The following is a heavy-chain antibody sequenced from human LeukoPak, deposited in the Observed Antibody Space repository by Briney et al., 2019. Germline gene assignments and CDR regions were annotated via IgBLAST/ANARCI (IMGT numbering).Heavy chain of an antibody. V-gene: IGHV1-69*05. CDR1: GGTFSSYA. J-gene: IGHJ5*02. D-gene: IGHD3-16*01. CDR3: ARGPLGKSLTVAENWFDP. Sequence: ASVKVSCKASGGTFSSYAISWVRQAPGQGLEWMGGIIPIFGTANYAQKFQGRVTITTDESTSTAHMELSSLRSEDTAVYYCARGPLGKSLTVAENWFDPWGQGTLVTVSS. CDR2: IIPIFGTA.